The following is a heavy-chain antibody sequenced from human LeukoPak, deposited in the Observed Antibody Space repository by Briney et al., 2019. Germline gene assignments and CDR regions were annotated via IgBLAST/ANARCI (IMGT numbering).Heavy chain of an antibody. Sequence: PSETLSLTCTVSGGSISSSSYYWGWIRQPPGKGLEWIGGIFYSGTTYYNPSLKSRVTISVDTSKNQFSLKLSSVTAADTAVYYCARDMSPYYYDSSNAFDIWGQGTMVTVSS. CDR1: GGSISSSSYY. V-gene: IGHV4-39*02. CDR3: ARDMSPYYYDSSNAFDI. J-gene: IGHJ3*02. CDR2: IFYSGTT. D-gene: IGHD3-22*01.